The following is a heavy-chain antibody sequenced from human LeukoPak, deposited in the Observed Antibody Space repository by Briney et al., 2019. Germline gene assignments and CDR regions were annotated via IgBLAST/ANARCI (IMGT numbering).Heavy chain of an antibody. Sequence: SETLSLTCTVSGGSISSSSYYWGWIRQPPGKGLEWIGSIYYSGSTYYNPSLKSRVTISLDTSKNQFSLSLSFLSAADTAVYYCATDTRPEGFDIWGQGTKVTVSS. CDR3: ATDTRPEGFDI. J-gene: IGHJ3*02. D-gene: IGHD1-14*01. CDR1: GGSISSSSYY. V-gene: IGHV4-39*07. CDR2: IYYSGST.